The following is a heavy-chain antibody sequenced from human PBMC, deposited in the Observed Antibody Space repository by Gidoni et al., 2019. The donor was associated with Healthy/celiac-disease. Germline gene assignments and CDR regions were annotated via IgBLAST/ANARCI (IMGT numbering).Heavy chain of an antibody. V-gene: IGHV4-39*01. J-gene: IGHJ4*02. D-gene: IGHD4-17*01. CDR2: IYYSGST. CDR3: ARHVPSGDYGGAYYFDY. CDR1: GGSISSSSYY. Sequence: QLQLQESGPGLVKPSETLSLTCTVSGGSISSSSYYWGWIRQPPGKGLEWIGSIYYSGSTYYNPSLKSRVTISVDTSKNQFSLKLSSVTAADTAVYYCARHVPSGDYGGAYYFDYWGQGTLVTVSS.